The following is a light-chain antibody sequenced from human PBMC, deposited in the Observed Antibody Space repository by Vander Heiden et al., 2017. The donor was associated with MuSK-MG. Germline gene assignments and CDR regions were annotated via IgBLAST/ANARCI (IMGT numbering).Light chain of an antibody. CDR2: KAS. Sequence: DIQMTQSPSTLSASVGDRVTITCRASQSISSWLAWYQQKPGKAPKLLNYKASSLESGVPSRFSGSGSGTEFTLTILRLQPDAFATYYCQQYYSYRLTFGGGTKVEIK. J-gene: IGKJ4*01. CDR1: QSISSW. CDR3: QQYYSYRLT. V-gene: IGKV1-5*03.